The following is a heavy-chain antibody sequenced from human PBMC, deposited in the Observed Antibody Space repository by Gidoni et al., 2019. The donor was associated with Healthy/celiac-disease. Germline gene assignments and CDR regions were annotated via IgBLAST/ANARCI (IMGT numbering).Heavy chain of an antibody. Sequence: QLQLQESGPCLVKPSEPLSLTCPVSGGSISSSSYYWGWIRQPPGKGLEWNGSIYYSGRTYYNPAIKSRVTISVDTSKNQFSRKLSSVTAADTAVYYCAREEVGYCSSTSCPPGGWFDPWGQGTLVTVSS. CDR1: GGSISSSSYY. CDR3: AREEVGYCSSTSCPPGGWFDP. V-gene: IGHV4-39*07. CDR2: IYYSGRT. D-gene: IGHD2-2*01. J-gene: IGHJ5*02.